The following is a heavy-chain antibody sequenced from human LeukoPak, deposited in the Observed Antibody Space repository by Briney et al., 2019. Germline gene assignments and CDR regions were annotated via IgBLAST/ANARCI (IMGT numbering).Heavy chain of an antibody. Sequence: SETLSLTCTVSGGSISSSSYYWGWTRQPPGKGLEWIGSIYYSRSTYYNPSLKSRVTISVDTSKNQFSLKLSSVTAADTAVYYCARPYSNSVYYFDSWGQGTLVTVSS. CDR2: IYYSRST. D-gene: IGHD6-6*01. CDR3: ARPYSNSVYYFDS. V-gene: IGHV4-39*01. J-gene: IGHJ4*02. CDR1: GGSISSSSYY.